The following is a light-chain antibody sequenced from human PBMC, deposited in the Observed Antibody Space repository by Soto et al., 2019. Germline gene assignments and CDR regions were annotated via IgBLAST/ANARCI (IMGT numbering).Light chain of an antibody. Sequence: QSVLTQSSSASASLGSSVKLTCTLSSGHSSYIIAWHQQQPGKAPRYLMKLEGSGSYNKGSGVPDRFSGSSSGADRYLTISNLQSEDEADYYCETWDCNPVVFGGGTKLTVL. V-gene: IGLV4-60*03. CDR1: SGHSSYI. J-gene: IGLJ2*01. CDR3: ETWDCNPVV. CDR2: LEGSGSY.